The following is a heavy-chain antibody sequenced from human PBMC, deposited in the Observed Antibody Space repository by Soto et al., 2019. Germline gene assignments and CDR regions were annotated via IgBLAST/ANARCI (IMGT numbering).Heavy chain of an antibody. CDR1: GFIFNIYG. D-gene: IGHD2-15*01. V-gene: IGHV3-30*18. J-gene: IGHJ6*02. Sequence: QAQLVESGGGAVQPGRSLRLSCAAPGFIFNIYGMHWVRQAPGKGLEWVAVISYDGRSKYYADSVKGRFTVSRDNSNDTVYLQLNSLRAEVTAVYYCAKDTFAYCSGGSCLYYYGMDVWGQGTTVTVSS. CDR3: AKDTFAYCSGGSCLYYYGMDV. CDR2: ISYDGRSK.